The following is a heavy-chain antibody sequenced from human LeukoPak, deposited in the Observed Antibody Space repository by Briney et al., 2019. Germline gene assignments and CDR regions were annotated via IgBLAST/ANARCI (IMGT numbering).Heavy chain of an antibody. CDR2: IYYSGST. CDR3: ARNIAAAGTGVVWFDP. CDR1: GGSISSASYY. J-gene: IGHJ5*02. D-gene: IGHD6-13*01. Sequence: PSQTLSLTCTVSGGSISSASYYWSWIRQPPGKGLEWIGYIYYSGSTNYNPSLKSRVTISVDTSKNQFSLKLSSVTAADTAVYYCARNIAAAGTGVVWFDPWGQGTLVTVSS. V-gene: IGHV4-61*01.